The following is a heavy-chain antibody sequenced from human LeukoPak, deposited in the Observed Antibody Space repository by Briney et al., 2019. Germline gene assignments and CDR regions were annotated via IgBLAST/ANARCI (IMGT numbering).Heavy chain of an antibody. D-gene: IGHD3-3*01. CDR1: GYTFTGYY. V-gene: IGHV1-2*02. Sequence: GASVKVSCKASGYTFTGYYMHWVRQAPGQGLEWMGWINPNSGGTNYAQKFQGRVTMTRDTSISTAYMELSRLRSDDTAVYYCARDRAYYDFWTPGFDPWGQGTLVTVSS. J-gene: IGHJ5*02. CDR3: ARDRAYYDFWTPGFDP. CDR2: INPNSGGT.